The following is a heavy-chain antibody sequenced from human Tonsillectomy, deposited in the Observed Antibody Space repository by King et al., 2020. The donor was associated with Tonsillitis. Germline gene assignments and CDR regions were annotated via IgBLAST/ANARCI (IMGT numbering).Heavy chain of an antibody. CDR2: INQDGGDN. D-gene: IGHD3-22*01. Sequence: VQLVESGGGLVQPGGSLRLSCSASRFTFIKYWMSWVRQAPGKGLEWVANINQDGGDNFYVDSVKGRFTISRDNAKNSLYLQMNSLRVEDTAVYYCATTGREEDSGYYQFDNWGQGTLVTVSS. CDR3: ATTGREEDSGYYQFDN. V-gene: IGHV3-7*01. CDR1: RFTFIKYW. J-gene: IGHJ4*02.